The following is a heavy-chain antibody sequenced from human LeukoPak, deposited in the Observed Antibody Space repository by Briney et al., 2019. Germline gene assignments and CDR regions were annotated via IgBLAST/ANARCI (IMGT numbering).Heavy chain of an antibody. D-gene: IGHD2-8*02. CDR3: ARELTPYWSGYYFDY. J-gene: IGHJ4*02. CDR1: GGSISSSSYY. CDR2: LYYGGST. Sequence: PSETLSLTCTVSGGSISSSSYYWAWIRQPPGKGLEWVGSLYYGGSTYYSPSLKSRVTISVDTSKNQFSLKLSAVTAADTAVYYCARELTPYWSGYYFDYRGQGTLVTVSS. V-gene: IGHV4-39*07.